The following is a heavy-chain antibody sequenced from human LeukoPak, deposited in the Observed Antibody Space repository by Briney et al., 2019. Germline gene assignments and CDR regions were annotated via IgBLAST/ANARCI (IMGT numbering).Heavy chain of an antibody. CDR1: GFTFSSYW. CDR3: ARDLRCTNGVCSTNFDY. D-gene: IGHD2-8*01. V-gene: IGHV3-74*01. CDR2: INSDGSST. Sequence: GRSLRLSCAASGFTFSSYWMHWVRQAPGKGLVWVSRINSDGSSTSYADSVKGRFTISRDNAKNTLYLQMNSLRAEDTAVYHCARDLRCTNGVCSTNFDYWGQGTLVTVSS. J-gene: IGHJ4*02.